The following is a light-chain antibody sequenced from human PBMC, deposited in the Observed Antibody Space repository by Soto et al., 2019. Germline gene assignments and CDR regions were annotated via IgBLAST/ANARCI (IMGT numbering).Light chain of an antibody. CDR3: LQDYNYPLT. CDR1: QGIKND. CDR2: AAS. V-gene: IGKV1-6*01. J-gene: IGKJ1*01. Sequence: IQMTQSPSTLSGSVGDRVTITCRASQGIKNDLGWYQQKPGKAPKLLIYAASSLQSGVPSRFSGSGSGTDFTLTISSLQPDDFATYYCLQDYNYPLTFGQGTKVDIK.